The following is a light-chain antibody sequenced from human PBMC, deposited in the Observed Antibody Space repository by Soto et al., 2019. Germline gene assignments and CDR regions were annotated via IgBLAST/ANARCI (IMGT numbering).Light chain of an antibody. J-gene: IGKJ5*01. CDR3: QQSYSTVIT. V-gene: IGKV1-39*01. Sequence: DIQMTQSPSSLSASVGDRVTITCRASQSISSYLNWYQQKPGKAPKLLIYAASSLQSGVPSRFSGSGSGTDFTLTISSLHPEDFATYYCQQSYSTVITFGQGTRLEIK. CDR2: AAS. CDR1: QSISSY.